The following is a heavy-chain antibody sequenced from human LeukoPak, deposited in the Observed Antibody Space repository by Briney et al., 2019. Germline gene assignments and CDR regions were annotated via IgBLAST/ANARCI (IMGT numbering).Heavy chain of an antibody. V-gene: IGHV1-2*02. J-gene: IGHJ3*02. CDR2: MYFNSGAT. CDR3: AREGSSGQDWYAFDI. Sequence: ASVKFSRKTSGFTFTVYYVQWVRQAPGQGPEWVGWMYFNSGATRFAPKFQGRVTMTRDTSISTAYMEFSSLRSDDTAMYYCAREGSSGQDWYAFDIWGQGTMLTVSS. D-gene: IGHD5-12*01. CDR1: GFTFTVYY.